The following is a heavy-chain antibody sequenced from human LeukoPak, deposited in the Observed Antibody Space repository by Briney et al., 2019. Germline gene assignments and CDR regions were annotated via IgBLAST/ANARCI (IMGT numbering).Heavy chain of an antibody. CDR1: GGTFGSYA. Sequence: SVKVSCKASGGTFGSYAISWVRQAPGQGLEWMGGIIPIFGTANYAQKFQGRVTITADKSTSTAYMELSSLRSEDTAVYYCARGGDSSGYLNYWGQGTLVTVSS. J-gene: IGHJ4*02. CDR3: ARGGDSSGYLNY. CDR2: IIPIFGTA. V-gene: IGHV1-69*06. D-gene: IGHD3-22*01.